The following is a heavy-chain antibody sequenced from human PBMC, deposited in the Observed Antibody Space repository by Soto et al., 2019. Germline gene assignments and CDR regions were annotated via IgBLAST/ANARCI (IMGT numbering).Heavy chain of an antibody. CDR1: GYSFSNYW. CDR3: ARLTTMIGDY. D-gene: IGHD3-22*01. Sequence: GESLKISCNGSGYSFSNYWIGWVRQMPGRGLECMGIIYPGDSDTRYSPSFQGQVTISADRSTSTAYLQWSSLKASDTAMYCCARLTTMIGDYWGQGTLVTVSS. CDR2: IYPGDSDT. V-gene: IGHV5-51*01. J-gene: IGHJ4*02.